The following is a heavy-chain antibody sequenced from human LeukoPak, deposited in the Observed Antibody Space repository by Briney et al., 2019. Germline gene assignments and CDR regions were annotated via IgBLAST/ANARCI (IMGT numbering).Heavy chain of an antibody. Sequence: PGGSLRLSCAASGFTFTNYAMHWVRQAPGKGLEWVAFIPYDGSDKYYADSVKGRFTISRDNSKNTLSLQMNSLRADDTAVYYCAKDWSASSGWFLDHWGQGTLVTVSS. CDR3: AKDWSASSGWFLDH. CDR2: IPYDGSDK. V-gene: IGHV3-30*02. J-gene: IGHJ4*02. CDR1: GFTFTNYA. D-gene: IGHD6-19*01.